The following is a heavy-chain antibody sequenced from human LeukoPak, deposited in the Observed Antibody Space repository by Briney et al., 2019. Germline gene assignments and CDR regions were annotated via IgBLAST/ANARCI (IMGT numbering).Heavy chain of an antibody. V-gene: IGHV4-34*01. J-gene: IGHJ5*02. Sequence: PSETLSLTCAVYGGSFSGYYWSWIRQPPGKGLEWIGEINHSGSTNYNPSLKSRVTISVDASKNQFSLKLSSVTAADTAVYYCARDWGYGKNWFDPLGQGTLVTVSS. CDR2: INHSGST. CDR3: ARDWGYGKNWFDP. D-gene: IGHD5-12*01. CDR1: GGSFSGYY.